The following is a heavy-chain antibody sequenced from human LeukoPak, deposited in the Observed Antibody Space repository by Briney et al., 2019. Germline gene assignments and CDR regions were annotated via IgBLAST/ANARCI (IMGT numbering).Heavy chain of an antibody. CDR2: IYTSGST. CDR1: GGSISSGSYY. CDR3: ARDVMYYDILTGYSPGGYFDY. J-gene: IGHJ4*02. V-gene: IGHV4-61*02. D-gene: IGHD3-9*01. Sequence: SQTLSLTCTVSGGSISSGSYYWNWLRQPAGKGLEWIGRIYTSGSTHYNPSLKSRVTISVDTSKNQFSLKLSSVTAADTAVYYCARDVMYYDILTGYSPGGYFDYWGQGTLVTVSS.